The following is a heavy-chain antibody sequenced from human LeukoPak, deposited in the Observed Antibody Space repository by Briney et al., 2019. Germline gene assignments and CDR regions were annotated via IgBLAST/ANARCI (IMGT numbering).Heavy chain of an antibody. CDR3: AKPVGRWLQSDYFDY. V-gene: IGHV3-30*18. J-gene: IGHJ4*02. CDR1: GFTFSSYG. Sequence: GRSLRLSCAASGFTFSSYGMHWVRQAPGKGLEWVAVISYDGSNKYYADSVKGRFTISRDNSKITLYLQMNSLRAEDTAVYYCAKPVGRWLQSDYFDYWGQGTLVTVSS. CDR2: ISYDGSNK. D-gene: IGHD5-24*01.